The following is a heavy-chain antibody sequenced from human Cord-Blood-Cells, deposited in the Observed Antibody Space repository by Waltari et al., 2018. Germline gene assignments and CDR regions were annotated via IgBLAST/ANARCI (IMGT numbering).Heavy chain of an antibody. V-gene: IGHV3-7*01. CDR1: GFTLVSNG. CDR3: AGDRYYDSSGYYYEGY. J-gene: IGHJ4*02. D-gene: IGHD3-22*01. Sequence: EVQLVESGGGLVQPGGSRNPPCAAPGFTLVSNGWSGVRQAPGKGLEWVANIKQDGSEKYYVDSVKGRFTISRDNAKNSLYLQMNSLRAEDTAVYYCAGDRYYDSSGYYYEGYWGQGTLVTVSS. CDR2: IKQDGSEK.